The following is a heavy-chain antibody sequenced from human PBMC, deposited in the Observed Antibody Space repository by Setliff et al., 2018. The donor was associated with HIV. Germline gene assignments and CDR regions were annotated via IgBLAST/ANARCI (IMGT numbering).Heavy chain of an antibody. CDR1: GGSFSEYY. V-gene: IGHV4-34*01. Sequence: SETLSLTCAVYGGSFSEYYWSWIRRSPGKGLEWIGEINHSGSTHYNPPLKSRATISVDTSKDQFSLRLNSVTAADTAVYYCARGATLLPGYSDRWEYFYMDVWGKGTTVTVSS. D-gene: IGHD5-12*01. CDR2: INHSGST. J-gene: IGHJ6*03. CDR3: ARGATLLPGYSDRWEYFYMDV.